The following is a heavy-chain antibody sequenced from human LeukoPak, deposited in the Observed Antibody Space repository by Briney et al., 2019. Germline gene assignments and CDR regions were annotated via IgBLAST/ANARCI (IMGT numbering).Heavy chain of an antibody. J-gene: IGHJ4*02. CDR3: ARDIAAAGLYFDY. Sequence: SETLSLTCTVSGGSISNYWSWIRQPAGKGLEWIGRIYTSGSTNYNPSLKSRVTMSVDTPKNQFSLKLSSVTAADTAVYYCARDIAAAGLYFDYWGQGTLVTVSS. V-gene: IGHV4-4*07. CDR2: IYTSGST. CDR1: GGSISNY. D-gene: IGHD6-13*01.